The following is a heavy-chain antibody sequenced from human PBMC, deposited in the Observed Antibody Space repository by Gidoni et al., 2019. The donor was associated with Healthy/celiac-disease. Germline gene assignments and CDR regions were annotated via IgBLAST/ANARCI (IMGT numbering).Heavy chain of an antibody. CDR2: ISGSGGST. Sequence: EVQLLESGGGLVQPGVPLSSSFQPSGFPFRSYAMSWVRKAPGKGLEWVSAISGSGGSTYYADSVKGRFTISRDNSKNTLYLKMNSLRAEDTAVYYCAKSGPGIAVAGTNLWGQGTLVTVSS. D-gene: IGHD6-19*01. J-gene: IGHJ5*02. CDR3: AKSGPGIAVAGTNL. V-gene: IGHV3-23*01. CDR1: GFPFRSYA.